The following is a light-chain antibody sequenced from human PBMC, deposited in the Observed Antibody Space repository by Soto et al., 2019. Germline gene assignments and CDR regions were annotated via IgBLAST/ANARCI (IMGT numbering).Light chain of an antibody. CDR1: NSDVGGYNY. Sequence: QSVLTQPASVSGSPGQSITISCSGTNSDVGGYNYVSWYQQHPGKAPKLMIYDVSYRPSGISNRFSGSKSDNTASLTIPGLQAEDEADYYCSSYTTSSLYVFGTGTKVTVL. J-gene: IGLJ1*01. CDR2: DVS. CDR3: SSYTTSSLYV. V-gene: IGLV2-14*01.